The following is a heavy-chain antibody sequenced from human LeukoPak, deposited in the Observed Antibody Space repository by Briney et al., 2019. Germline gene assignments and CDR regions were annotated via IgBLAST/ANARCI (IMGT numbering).Heavy chain of an antibody. V-gene: IGHV1-69*06. CDR3: ARAHSSGWYAYYFDY. J-gene: IGHJ4*02. CDR1: GGTFSSYA. CDR2: IIPIFDTA. Sequence: SVKVSCKASGGTFSSYAISWVRQAPGQGLEWMGGIIPIFDTANYAQKFQGRVTITADKSTSTAYMELSSLRSEDTAVYYCARAHSSGWYAYYFDYWGQGTLVTVSS. D-gene: IGHD6-19*01.